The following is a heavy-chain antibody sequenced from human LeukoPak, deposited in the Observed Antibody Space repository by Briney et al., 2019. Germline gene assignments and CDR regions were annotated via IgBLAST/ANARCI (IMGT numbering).Heavy chain of an antibody. J-gene: IGHJ4*02. CDR3: ANSGGYSGYDLQTRWYEN. Sequence: GGSLRLSCAASGFTFSSYSMNWVRQAPGKGLEWVSSISSSSSYIYYADSVKGRFTISRDNSKNTLYLQMNSLRAEDTAVYYCANSGGYSGYDLQTRWYENWGQGTLVTVSS. V-gene: IGHV3-21*04. CDR2: ISSSSSYI. D-gene: IGHD5-12*01. CDR1: GFTFSSYS.